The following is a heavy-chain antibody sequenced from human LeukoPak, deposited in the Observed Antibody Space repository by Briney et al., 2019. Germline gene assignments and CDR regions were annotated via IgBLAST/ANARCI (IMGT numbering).Heavy chain of an antibody. D-gene: IGHD2-15*01. CDR2: ISGSGGRT. CDR3: ASVGYCSGGTCPGV. CDR1: GFTFSDKW. J-gene: IGHJ6*02. Sequence: PGGSLRLSCVGSGFTFSDKWMSWVRQAPGKGLEWVSGISGSGGRTYYADSVKGRFTISRDNSKNTLYLQMNSLRAEDTAVYYCASVGYCSGGTCPGVWGQGTTVTVSS. V-gene: IGHV3-23*01.